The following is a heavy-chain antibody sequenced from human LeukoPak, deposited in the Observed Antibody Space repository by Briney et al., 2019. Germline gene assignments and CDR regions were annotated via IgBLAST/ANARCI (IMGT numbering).Heavy chain of an antibody. D-gene: IGHD3-22*01. V-gene: IGHV3-30-3*01. Sequence: GGSLRLSCAASGFTFSSYAMHWVRQAPGKGLEWVAVISYDGSNKYYADSVKGRFTISRDNSKNSLYLQMNSLRAEDTAVYYCATYSSLNRREFQFWGQGTLLTVSS. J-gene: IGHJ1*01. CDR2: ISYDGSNK. CDR1: GFTFSSYA. CDR3: ATYSSLNRREFQF.